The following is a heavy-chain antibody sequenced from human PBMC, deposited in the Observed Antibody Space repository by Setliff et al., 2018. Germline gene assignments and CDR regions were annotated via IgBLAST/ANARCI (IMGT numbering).Heavy chain of an antibody. CDR2: ISYDGSHK. Sequence: GGSLRLSCAASGITFSSYAMHWVRQAPGKGLEWVAVISYDGSHKYYADSVKGRFTISRDNSKNTLYLQMNSLRAEDTAVYYCARDRISRYYDSGAHAFDIWGQGTMVTVSS. CDR1: GITFSSYA. CDR3: ARDRISRYYDSGAHAFDI. J-gene: IGHJ3*02. V-gene: IGHV3-30*01. D-gene: IGHD3-22*01.